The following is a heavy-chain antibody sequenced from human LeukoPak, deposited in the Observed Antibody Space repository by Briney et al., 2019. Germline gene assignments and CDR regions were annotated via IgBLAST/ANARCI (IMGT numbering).Heavy chain of an antibody. V-gene: IGHV1-18*01. Sequence: GASVKVSCKASGYTFTSYGISWVRQAAGHGLEWMGWISASNGNTNYAQNLQGRVTMTTDTTTSTAYMELRSLRSEETAMYYCARAYDGAFGYYMDVWGKGSTVTVSS. CDR1: GYTFTSYG. D-gene: IGHD3-16*01. CDR2: ISASNGNT. CDR3: ARAYDGAFGYYMDV. J-gene: IGHJ6*03.